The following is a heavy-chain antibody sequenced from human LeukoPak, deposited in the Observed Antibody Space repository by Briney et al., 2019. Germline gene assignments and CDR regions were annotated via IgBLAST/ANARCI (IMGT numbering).Heavy chain of an antibody. Sequence: GGSLRLSCAASGFIFSSYWMTWVRQAPGKGLQWVANIKHDGSEYYMDSLKGRFIVARDNAKNLVSLQMNSLRPEDTAVYFCVRDRFWRGVYNFDSWGRGAQVTVSS. D-gene: IGHD5/OR15-5a*01. CDR1: GFIFSSYW. CDR3: VRDRFWRGVYNFDS. J-gene: IGHJ4*02. CDR2: IKHDGSE. V-gene: IGHV3-7*01.